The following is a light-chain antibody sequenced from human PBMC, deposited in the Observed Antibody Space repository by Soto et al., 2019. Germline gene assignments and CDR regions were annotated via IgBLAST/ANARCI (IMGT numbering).Light chain of an antibody. J-gene: IGKJ4*01. CDR1: QAISSN. V-gene: IGKV3-15*01. CDR3: QHYNNWLGT. CDR2: GAS. Sequence: EIVMTQSPATLSVSRGERATLSCRANQAISSNLAWYQQKPGQAPRLLIYGASTRATGIPDRFSGSGSGTGFTLTISSLQSEDFAVYYCQHYNNWLGTFGGGTKVDIK.